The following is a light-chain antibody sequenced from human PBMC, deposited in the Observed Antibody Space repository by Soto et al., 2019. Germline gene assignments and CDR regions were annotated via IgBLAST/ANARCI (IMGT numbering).Light chain of an antibody. CDR1: QGIGSY. CDR2: AAS. Sequence: DIQLTQSPSFLSASVGDRVTITCRASQGIGSYLAWYQQKPGQAPTLLIYAASSLQSGVPSRFSGSGSETDFTLTISSLQPEDFAAYYCQQSYSTPFTFGPGTKVDIK. CDR3: QQSYSTPFT. V-gene: IGKV1-39*01. J-gene: IGKJ3*01.